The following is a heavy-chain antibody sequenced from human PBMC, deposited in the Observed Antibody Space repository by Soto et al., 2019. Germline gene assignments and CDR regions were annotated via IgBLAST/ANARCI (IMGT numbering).Heavy chain of an antibody. J-gene: IGHJ4*02. CDR1: GFTFSSYA. Sequence: EVQLLESGGGLVQPGGSLRLSCAASGFTFSSYAMWWVRQAPGKGLECVSAISGGGETTYYADSVKGRFTISRDNSKNTLYLQMNSLRAEDTAGYYCAFNSGSGSYYFDYWGQGTLVTVSP. CDR3: AFNSGSGSYYFDY. V-gene: IGHV3-23*01. D-gene: IGHD3-10*01. CDR2: ISGGGETT.